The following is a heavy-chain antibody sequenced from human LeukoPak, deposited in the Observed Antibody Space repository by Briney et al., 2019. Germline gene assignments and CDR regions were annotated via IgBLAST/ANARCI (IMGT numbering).Heavy chain of an antibody. CDR1: GYTFSNFG. CDR2: ISGNNDNP. CDR3: ARDGTSADDY. D-gene: IGHD1-26*01. Sequence: ASVRVSCKTSGYTFSNFGINWVRQAPGQGLEWMGWISGNNDNPNYGQKFQGRFTVTTDSSTSTAYMELRNLTFDNTAVYYCARDGTSADDYWGQGTLVTVSS. V-gene: IGHV1-18*01. J-gene: IGHJ4*02.